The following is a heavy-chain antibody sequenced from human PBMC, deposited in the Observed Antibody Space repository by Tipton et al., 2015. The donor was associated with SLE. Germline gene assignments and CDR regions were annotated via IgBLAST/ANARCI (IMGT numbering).Heavy chain of an antibody. CDR3: ARGSRGVGFDV. V-gene: IGHV4-59*11. D-gene: IGHD3-10*01. J-gene: IGHJ6*02. CDR1: GDSLSGQY. Sequence: TLSLTCSVYGDSLSGQYWSWIRQPPGKGLEWIACIYYSGTTNYDPSLKSRVSISVDTSKNHFSLNLYSVTAADTAVYYCARGSRGVGFDVWGHGTTVIVSS. CDR2: IYYSGTT.